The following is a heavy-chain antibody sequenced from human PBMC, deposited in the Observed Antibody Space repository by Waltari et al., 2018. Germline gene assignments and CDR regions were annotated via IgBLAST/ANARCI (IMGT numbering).Heavy chain of an antibody. CDR2: KSYEGSNK. D-gene: IGHD3-22*01. Sequence: QVQLVESGGGVVQPGRSLRLSCAASGFTFSSYAMHWVRQAPGKGLEWVAVKSYEGSNKYFADSVKGRFTIARDNSKNTLYLQMNSLRAEDTAVYYCARGHYYDSSGYYIAKVVDYWGQGTLVTVSS. V-gene: IGHV3-30-3*01. CDR1: GFTFSSYA. CDR3: ARGHYYDSSGYYIAKVVDY. J-gene: IGHJ4*02.